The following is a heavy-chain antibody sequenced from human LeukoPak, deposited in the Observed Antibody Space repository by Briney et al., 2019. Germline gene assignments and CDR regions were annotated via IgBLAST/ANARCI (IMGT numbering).Heavy chain of an antibody. CDR2: IRSKPYGGTT. CDR1: GFTFGDDA. Sequence: PGRSLRLSCTASGFTFGDDAMSWVRQAPGKGLEWVGFIRSKPYGGTTEYAASVKGRFTISRDDSKSIAYLQMNSLKTEDTAVYYCTRSAGYSSGWYHDYWGQGTLVTVSS. V-gene: IGHV3-49*04. J-gene: IGHJ4*02. CDR3: TRSAGYSSGWYHDY. D-gene: IGHD6-19*01.